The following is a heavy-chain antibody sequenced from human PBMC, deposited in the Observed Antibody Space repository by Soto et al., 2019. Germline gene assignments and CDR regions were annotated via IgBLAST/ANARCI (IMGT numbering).Heavy chain of an antibody. V-gene: IGHV1-46*01. CDR1: GYTFTSYY. D-gene: IGHD3-22*01. CDR2: INPSGGST. J-gene: IGHJ4*02. Sequence: GASVKVSCKASGYTFTSYYMHWVRQAPGQGLEWMGIINPSGGSTSYAQKFQGRVTMTRDTSTSTVYMELSSLRSEDTAVYYCARGGGRYYYDSSGYYRFDYWGQGTLVTVS. CDR3: ARGGGRYYYDSSGYYRFDY.